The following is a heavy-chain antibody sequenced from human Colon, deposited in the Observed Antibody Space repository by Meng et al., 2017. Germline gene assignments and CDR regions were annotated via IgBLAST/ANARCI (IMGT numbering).Heavy chain of an antibody. CDR1: AYSVTVYY. V-gene: IGHV1-2*06. D-gene: IGHD3-22*01. Sequence: QVRLVQCWAEVRRAGASLRGSCQASAYSVTVYYIHWVRQAPGQGLEWMGRINPNTGDTKYAQKFDGRVTMTRDTSIDTAYLDLSRLRADDTAVYYCAKVEDNSGLYWGQGTLVTVSS. CDR2: INPNTGDT. J-gene: IGHJ4*02. CDR3: AKVEDNSGLY.